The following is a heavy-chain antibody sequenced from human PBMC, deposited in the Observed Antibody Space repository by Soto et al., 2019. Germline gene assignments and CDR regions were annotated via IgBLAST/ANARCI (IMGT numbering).Heavy chain of an antibody. CDR3: ARDGGYYDSSGYWTHPRRFDP. V-gene: IGHV1-69*01. Sequence: QVQLVQSGAEVKKPGSSVKVSCKASGGTFSSYAISWVRQAPGQGLEWMGGIIPIFGTANYAQKFQGRVTITAEESTSTAYMELSSLRSEDTAVYYCARDGGYYDSSGYWTHPRRFDPWGQGTLVTVSS. CDR2: IIPIFGTA. D-gene: IGHD3-22*01. CDR1: GGTFSSYA. J-gene: IGHJ5*02.